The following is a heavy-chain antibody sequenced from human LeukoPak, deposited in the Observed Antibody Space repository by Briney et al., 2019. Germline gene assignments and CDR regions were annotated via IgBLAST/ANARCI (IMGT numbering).Heavy chain of an antibody. Sequence: SETLSLTCTVSGGSISSYYWNWIRQPPGKGLEWIGYIDYSGSTNYNPSLKSRVTISVDTSKNQFSLKLSSVTAADTAGYYCARFSYYAWGFDYWGQGTLVTVSS. J-gene: IGHJ4*02. CDR1: GGSISSYY. CDR3: ARFSYYAWGFDY. D-gene: IGHD2/OR15-2a*01. V-gene: IGHV4-59*01. CDR2: IDYSGST.